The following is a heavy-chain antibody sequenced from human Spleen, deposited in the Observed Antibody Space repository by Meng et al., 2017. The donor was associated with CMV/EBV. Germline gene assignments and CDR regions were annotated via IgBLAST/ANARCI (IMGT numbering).Heavy chain of an antibody. D-gene: IGHD3-22*01. Sequence: GESLKISCAASGFIFRDYRMSWVRQAPGKGLEWVANIKQDESEKYYVDSVKGRFTISRDNAKNSLYLQMNSLRAEDTAVYYCARATYDSSGCHDYWGQGTLVTVSS. CDR2: IKQDESEK. CDR3: ARATYDSSGCHDY. J-gene: IGHJ4*02. CDR1: GFIFRDYR. V-gene: IGHV3-7*01.